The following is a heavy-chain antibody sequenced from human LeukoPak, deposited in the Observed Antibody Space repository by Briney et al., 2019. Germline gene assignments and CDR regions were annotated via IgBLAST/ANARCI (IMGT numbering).Heavy chain of an antibody. V-gene: IGHV1-46*01. CDR2: INPRGGST. J-gene: IGHJ4*02. Sequence: ASVKVSCKASGYTFTTYYMHWMRQAPGQGPEWMGIINPRGGSTDYSQKFQGRITMTSDTSTSTVYMELSSLRSDDAAVYFCARVGSAAATADYWGQGTLVTVSS. CDR1: GYTFTTYY. D-gene: IGHD6-25*01. CDR3: ARVGSAAATADY.